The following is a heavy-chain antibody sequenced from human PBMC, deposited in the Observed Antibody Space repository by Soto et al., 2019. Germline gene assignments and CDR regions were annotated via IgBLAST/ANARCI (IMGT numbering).Heavy chain of an antibody. V-gene: IGHV4-59*01. J-gene: IGHJ5*02. CDR2: IYYSGST. CDR1: GGSISSYY. CDR3: AREDYDSSGYPTRNWFDP. Sequence: PSETLSLTCTVSGGSISSYYWSWIRQPPGKGLEWIGYIYYSGSTNYNPSHKSRVTISVDTSKNQFSLKLSSVTAADTAVYYCAREDYDSSGYPTRNWFDPWGQGTLVTVSS. D-gene: IGHD3-22*01.